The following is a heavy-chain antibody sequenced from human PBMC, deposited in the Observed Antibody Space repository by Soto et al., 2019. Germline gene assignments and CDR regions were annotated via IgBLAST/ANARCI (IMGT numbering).Heavy chain of an antibody. CDR3: ARDRYSSSWYRSYVMAV. J-gene: IGHJ6*02. CDR2: IYYSGST. CDR1: GGVY. D-gene: IGHD6-13*01. V-gene: IGHV4-61*08. Sequence: GGVYRIWKKQPPGKGLEWIGYIYYSGSTNYNPSLKSRVTISVDTSKNQFSLKLSSVTAADTAVYYCARDRYSSSWYRSYVMAVLVQRTTV.